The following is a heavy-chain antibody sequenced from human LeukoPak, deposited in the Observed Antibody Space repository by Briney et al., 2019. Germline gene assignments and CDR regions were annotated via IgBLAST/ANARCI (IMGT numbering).Heavy chain of an antibody. CDR1: GFTLSNYS. CDR2: MSSSGSYI. V-gene: IGHV3-21*01. Sequence: KPGGSLSLSCAASGFTLSNYSMNWVRQAPGRGLEWVSSMSSSGSYIYYADSVKGRFTVSRDNARNSLYLHMNSLRAEDTAVYYCARGVYSSTWYGGEDFDYWGQGTLLTVSS. CDR3: ARGVYSSTWYGGEDFDY. D-gene: IGHD6-13*01. J-gene: IGHJ4*02.